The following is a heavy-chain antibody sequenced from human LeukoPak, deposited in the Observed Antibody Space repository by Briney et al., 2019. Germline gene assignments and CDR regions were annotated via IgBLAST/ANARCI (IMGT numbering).Heavy chain of an antibody. D-gene: IGHD1-1*01. CDR3: ARATRKYNPLNY. CDR1: GFTFSNYA. Sequence: GGSLRLSCAASGFTFSNYAIHWVRQAPGKGLEWVSSISSSSSYIYYADSMKGRFTISRDNAKNSLYLQMNSLRPEDTAVYYCARATRKYNPLNYWGQGTLVTVSS. J-gene: IGHJ4*02. CDR2: ISSSSSYI. V-gene: IGHV3-21*06.